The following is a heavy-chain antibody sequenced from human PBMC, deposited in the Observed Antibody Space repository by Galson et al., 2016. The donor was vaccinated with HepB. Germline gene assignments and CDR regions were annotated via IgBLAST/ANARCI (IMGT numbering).Heavy chain of an antibody. J-gene: IGHJ4*02. V-gene: IGHV5-51*01. CDR2: IYPGDSDA. CDR3: ARHVHDDQHRGPPCYTSGWDLDY. Sequence: QSGAEVKKPEDSLTISCTGSGYTFTRYWIGWVRQLPGKGLEWIGIIYPGDSDAKYSPSFQGQVTLSVDKSTNTAHLQWSSLKASDTAIYYCARHVHDDQHRGPPCYTSGWDLDYWGQGTLVSVSS. CDR1: GYTFTRYW. D-gene: IGHD6-19*01.